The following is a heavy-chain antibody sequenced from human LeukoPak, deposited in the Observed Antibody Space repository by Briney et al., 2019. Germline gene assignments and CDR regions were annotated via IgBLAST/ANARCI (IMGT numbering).Heavy chain of an antibody. CDR3: ARGTPTTRDFDY. Sequence: PSETLSLTCAVSGGSISSSNWWSWVRQPPGKGLEWVSSISSGSNYIYYADSVKGRFTISRDHAKNSLYLQMNSLRAEDTAVYYCARGTPTTRDFDYWGLGTLVTVSS. CDR1: GGSISSSN. V-gene: IGHV3-21*01. J-gene: IGHJ4*02. D-gene: IGHD4-11*01. CDR2: ISSGSNYI.